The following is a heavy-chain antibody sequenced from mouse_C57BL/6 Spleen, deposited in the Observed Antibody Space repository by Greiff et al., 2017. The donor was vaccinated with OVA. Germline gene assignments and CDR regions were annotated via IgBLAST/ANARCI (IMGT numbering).Heavy chain of an antibody. V-gene: IGHV5-17*01. CDR3: ARDGSSYYAMDY. J-gene: IGHJ4*01. D-gene: IGHD2-3*01. CDR2: ISSGSSTI. Sequence: EVKLEESGGGLVKPGGSLKLSCAASGFTFSDYGMHWVRQAPEKGLEWVAYISSGSSTIYYADTVKGRFTISRDNAKNTLFLQMTSLRSEDTAMYYCARDGSSYYAMDYWGQGTSVTVSS. CDR1: GFTFSDYG.